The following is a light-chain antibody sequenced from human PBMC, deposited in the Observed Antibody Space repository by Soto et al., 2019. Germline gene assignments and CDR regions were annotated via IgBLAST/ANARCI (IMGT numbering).Light chain of an antibody. Sequence: QSALTQPASVSGSPGQPITISCTGTSSDVGAYNYVSWYQLHPGKAPKLMIYEVNNRPSGVSHRFSGSKSGNTASLTFSGLQPEDEADYYCCSYASSGAVVFGGGTKVTVL. CDR2: EVN. J-gene: IGLJ3*02. CDR1: SSDVGAYNY. V-gene: IGLV2-14*01. CDR3: CSYASSGAVV.